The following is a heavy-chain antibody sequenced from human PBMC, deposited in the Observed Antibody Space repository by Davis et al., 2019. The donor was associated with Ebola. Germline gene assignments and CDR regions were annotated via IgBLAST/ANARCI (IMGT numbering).Heavy chain of an antibody. CDR2: IYSGGST. CDR3: ARDSLRYSGAWGGWLDT. Sequence: GESLKISCAASGFTVSSNYMSWVRQAPGKGLEWVSVIYSGGSTYYADSVKGRFTISRDNSKNTLYLQMNNLSADDTAIYYCARDSLRYSGAWGGWLDTWGQGILVTVSS. J-gene: IGHJ5*02. CDR1: GFTVSSNY. D-gene: IGHD5-12*01. V-gene: IGHV3-53*05.